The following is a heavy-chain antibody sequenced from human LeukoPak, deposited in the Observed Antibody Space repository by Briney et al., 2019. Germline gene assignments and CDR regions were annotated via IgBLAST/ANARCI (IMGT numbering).Heavy chain of an antibody. CDR2: IVGSGANT. CDR1: GFIFSNYA. CDR3: AKWGDYDVLTGYYDPDN. Sequence: PGASRRLSCAASGFIFSNYAMSWARQAPGKGLEWVSAIVGSGANTYYADSVKGRFTISRDNPRNTLYLQMNSLRAEDTAVYYCAKWGDYDVLTGYYDPDNWGQGTLVTVSS. V-gene: IGHV3-23*01. D-gene: IGHD3-9*01. J-gene: IGHJ4*02.